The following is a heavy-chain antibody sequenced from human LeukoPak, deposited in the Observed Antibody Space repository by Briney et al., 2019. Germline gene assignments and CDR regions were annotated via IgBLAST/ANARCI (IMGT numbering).Heavy chain of an antibody. J-gene: IGHJ4*02. CDR3: ATEGRRGGVHHFDY. Sequence: ASVKVSCKASGYTFTSYGISWVRQAPGQGLEWMGWISAYNGNTNYAQKFQGRVTMTEDTSTDTAYMELSSLRSEDTAVYYCATEGRRGGVHHFDYWGQGTLVTVSS. CDR2: ISAYNGNT. D-gene: IGHD3-16*01. CDR1: GYTFTSYG. V-gene: IGHV1-18*01.